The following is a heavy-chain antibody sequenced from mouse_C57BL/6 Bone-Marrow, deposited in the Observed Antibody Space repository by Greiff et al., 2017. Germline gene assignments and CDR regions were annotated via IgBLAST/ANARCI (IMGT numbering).Heavy chain of an antibody. CDR3: ARDYYGSSDLYYFDY. Sequence: VQLQQPGAELVKPGASVKMSCKASGYTFTSYWITWVKQRPGQGLEWIGDIYPGSGSTNYNEKFKSKATLTVDTSYMTAYMQLSSLTSEDSAVYYCARDYYGSSDLYYFDYWGQGTTLTVSS. V-gene: IGHV1-55*01. D-gene: IGHD1-1*01. CDR1: GYTFTSYW. J-gene: IGHJ2*01. CDR2: IYPGSGST.